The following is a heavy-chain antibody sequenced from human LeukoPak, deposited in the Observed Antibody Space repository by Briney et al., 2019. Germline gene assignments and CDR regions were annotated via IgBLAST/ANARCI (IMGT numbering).Heavy chain of an antibody. D-gene: IGHD3-22*01. CDR2: MYLSGTT. Sequence: SETLSLTCTVSGDPINSLDLWSWVRQPPGKGLEWIGEMYLSGTTHSNPSVKSRVTISIDKSKNQFFLNLSSVTAADTAVYYYAGLVGRYSSGLYYYYFDYWGQGTLVTVSS. J-gene: IGHJ4*02. CDR1: GDPINSLDL. CDR3: AGLVGRYSSGLYYYYFDY. V-gene: IGHV4-4*02.